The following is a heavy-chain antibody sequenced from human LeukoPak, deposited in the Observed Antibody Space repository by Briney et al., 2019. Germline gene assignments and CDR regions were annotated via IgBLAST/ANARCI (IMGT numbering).Heavy chain of an antibody. CDR2: ISSSSRYI. CDR3: ARSPPGS. V-gene: IGHV3-21*01. CDR1: GFTFSSYS. J-gene: IGHJ5*02. Sequence: GGSLRLSCAASGFTFSSYSMNWVRQAPGKGLEWVSSISSSSRYIYYADSVKGRFTISRDNAKTSLSLKMNNLRAEDTAVYCCARSPPGSWGQGTLVTVSS.